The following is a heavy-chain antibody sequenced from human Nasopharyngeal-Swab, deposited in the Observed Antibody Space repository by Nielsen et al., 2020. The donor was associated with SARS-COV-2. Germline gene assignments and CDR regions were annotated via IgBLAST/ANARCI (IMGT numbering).Heavy chain of an antibody. D-gene: IGHD6-19*01. Sequence: GESLKISCAASGFTFSSYSMNWVRQAPGKGLEWASSISSSSSYIYYADSVKGRFTISRDNAKNSLYLQMNSLRAEDTAVYYCATGSSGWYVSLREYFQHWGQGTLVTVSS. V-gene: IGHV3-21*01. CDR3: ATGSSGWYVSLREYFQH. CDR2: ISSSSSYI. J-gene: IGHJ1*01. CDR1: GFTFSSYS.